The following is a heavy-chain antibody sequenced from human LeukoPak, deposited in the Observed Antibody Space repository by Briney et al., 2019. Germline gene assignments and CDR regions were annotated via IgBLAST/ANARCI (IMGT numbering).Heavy chain of an antibody. CDR3: ARGDQDFDY. J-gene: IGHJ4*02. CDR1: GDSVSRNSAA. V-gene: IGHV6-1*01. CDR2: TYYKSQWYY. Sequence: SQTLSLTCAISGDSVSRNSAAWNWIRQSPSRGLEWLGRTYYKSQWYYNYAVSVKSRITINPDTSKNQLSLQLNSVTPEDTAVYYCARGDQDFDYWGQGTLVTVSS. D-gene: IGHD2-21*01.